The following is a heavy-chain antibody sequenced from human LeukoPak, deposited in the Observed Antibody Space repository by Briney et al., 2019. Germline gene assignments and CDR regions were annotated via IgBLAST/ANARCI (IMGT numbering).Heavy chain of an antibody. CDR2: IDWDDDK. V-gene: IGHV2-70*04. CDR1: GFSLSTSGMR. Sequence: SGPALVKPTRTLTLTCTFSGFSLSTSGMRVSWIRQPPGKALEWLARIDWDDDKFYSTSLKTRLTISKDTSKNQVVLTMTNMDPVDTATYYCAFGSGYRGFASFDYWGQGTLVTVSS. D-gene: IGHD5-18*01. J-gene: IGHJ4*02. CDR3: AFGSGYRGFASFDY.